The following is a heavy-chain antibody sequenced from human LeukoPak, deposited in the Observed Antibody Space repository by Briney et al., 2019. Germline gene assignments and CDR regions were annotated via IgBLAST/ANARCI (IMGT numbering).Heavy chain of an antibody. V-gene: IGHV1-46*01. CDR1: GYTFTSYY. J-gene: IGHJ4*02. CDR2: INPSGGST. CDR3: ARSQARYSSGWYLVDY. D-gene: IGHD6-19*01. Sequence: ASVKVSCKASGYTFTSYYMHWVRQAPGQGLEWMGIINPSGGSTSYAQKFQGRVTMTRDTSTSTVYMELSSLRSEDTAVYYCARSQARYSSGWYLVDYWGQGTLVTVSS.